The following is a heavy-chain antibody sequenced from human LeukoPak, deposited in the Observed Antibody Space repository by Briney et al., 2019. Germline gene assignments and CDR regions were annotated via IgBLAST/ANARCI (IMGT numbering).Heavy chain of an antibody. V-gene: IGHV3-73*01. J-gene: IGHJ5*02. CDR2: IRSKANSYAT. CDR3: TRHFDYCSGGSCYPSP. D-gene: IGHD2-15*01. Sequence: GGSLRLSCAASGFTFSGSAMHWVRQASGKGLEWVGRIRSKANSYATAYAASVKGRFTISRDDSKNTAYLQMNSLKTEDTAVYYCTRHFDYCSGGSCYPSPWGQGTLVTVCS. CDR1: GFTFSGSA.